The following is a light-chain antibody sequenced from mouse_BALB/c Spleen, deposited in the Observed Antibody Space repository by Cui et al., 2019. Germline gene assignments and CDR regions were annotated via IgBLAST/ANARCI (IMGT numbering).Light chain of an antibody. V-gene: IGKV4-68*01. J-gene: IGKJ1*01. CDR2: PTS. Sequence: QIVLTQSPALMSASPGEKVTMTCSASSSVSYMYWYQQKPRSSPKPWIYPTSNPAFGVPARFSGSGAGTSYSLTISSMEAEDAATYYCQQWSSNPWTFGGGTKLEIK. CDR3: QQWSSNPWT. CDR1: SSVSY.